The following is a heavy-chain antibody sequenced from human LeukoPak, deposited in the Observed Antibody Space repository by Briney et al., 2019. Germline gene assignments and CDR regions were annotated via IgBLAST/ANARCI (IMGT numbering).Heavy chain of an antibody. CDR2: IYYNPRT. V-gene: IGHV4-39*07. CDR3: ARGREDIVLLPFTKRKSSYMDV. Sequence: SDTLSLTCTVCGRSISSSSYFCGWARQPPAGGLGWFGCIYYNPRTYHHPSLKSRVTRSVHTSKNQFSLQLSSVGAADAALCYCARGREDIVLLPFTKRKSSYMDVWGKGTTVTVSS. CDR1: GRSISSSSYF. D-gene: IGHD2-2*01. J-gene: IGHJ6*03.